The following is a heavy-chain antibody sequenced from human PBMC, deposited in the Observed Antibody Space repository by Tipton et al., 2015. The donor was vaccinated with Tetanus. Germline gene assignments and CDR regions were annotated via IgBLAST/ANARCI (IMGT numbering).Heavy chain of an antibody. CDR3: ARQADNWFDP. Sequence: GLVKPSETLSLTCTVSGGSITSGTYYWGWIRQPPGKGLEWIGNIYYSGSTYYNSPLKSRVTISLDTPKNHFSLKMTSVTAADTAVYYCARQADNWFDPWGQGTLVAVSS. V-gene: IGHV4-39*01. CDR1: GGSITSGTYY. J-gene: IGHJ5*02. CDR2: IYYSGST.